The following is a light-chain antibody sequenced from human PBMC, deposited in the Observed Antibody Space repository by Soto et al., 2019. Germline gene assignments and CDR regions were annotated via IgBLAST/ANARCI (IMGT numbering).Light chain of an antibody. V-gene: IGKV1-39*01. CDR2: GTS. Sequence: DIQLTQSPSSPSASLGDGVIIACRASQSINSYLNWFQQKPGKAPKLLISGTSSLQSGVPSRFSGSESGTDFTLTISSLQPDDFATYYCHQSYSTPRTFGQGTRLEIK. J-gene: IGKJ5*01. CDR1: QSINSY. CDR3: HQSYSTPRT.